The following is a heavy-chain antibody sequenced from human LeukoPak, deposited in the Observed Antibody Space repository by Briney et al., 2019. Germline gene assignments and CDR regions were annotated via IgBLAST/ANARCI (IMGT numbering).Heavy chain of an antibody. CDR1: GYTLTELS. Sequence: GASVKVSCKVSGYTLTELSMHWVRQAPGQGLEWMGWINPNSGGTNYAQKFQGRVTMTRDTSISTAYMELSRLRSDDTAVYYCARGPRIAAAGTVYWGQGTLVTVSS. D-gene: IGHD6-13*01. V-gene: IGHV1-2*02. CDR3: ARGPRIAAAGTVY. CDR2: INPNSGGT. J-gene: IGHJ4*02.